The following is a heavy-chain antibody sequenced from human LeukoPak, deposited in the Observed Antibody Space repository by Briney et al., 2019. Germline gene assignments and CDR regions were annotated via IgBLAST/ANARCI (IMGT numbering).Heavy chain of an antibody. V-gene: IGHV3-48*02. J-gene: IGHJ4*02. Sequence: GRSLRLSCAASGFTFSSYAMHWVRQAPGTGRERVSYISLTSSTIYYADSVMGRFSISRDDAKNSLYLQMNSLRDEDTALYYCARDHAFAFDYWGQGTLVTVSS. CDR2: ISLTSSTI. D-gene: IGHD2/OR15-2a*01. CDR1: GFTFSSYA. CDR3: ARDHAFAFDY.